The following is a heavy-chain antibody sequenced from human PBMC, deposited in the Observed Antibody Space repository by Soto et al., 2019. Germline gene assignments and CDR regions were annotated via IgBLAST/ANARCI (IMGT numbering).Heavy chain of an antibody. J-gene: IGHJ4*02. V-gene: IGHV3-30*19. CDR1: GFTFSSCG. Sequence: QVQMVESGGGVVQPGKSLRLSCAVSGFTFSSCGMHWVRQAPGKGLEWVAVISYTGSNQYYADSVKGRFTISRDNSKNTLFLEMNSVRTEDTALYYCAKEQFPGAVAGHFDSWGQGTLVTVSS. CDR3: AKEQFPGAVAGHFDS. D-gene: IGHD6-19*01. CDR2: ISYTGSNQ.